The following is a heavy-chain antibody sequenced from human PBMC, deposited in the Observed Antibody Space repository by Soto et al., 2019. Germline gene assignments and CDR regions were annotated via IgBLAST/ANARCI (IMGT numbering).Heavy chain of an antibody. D-gene: IGHD4-17*01. V-gene: IGHV3-9*01. CDR1: GFTFDDYA. J-gene: IGHJ6*03. CDR3: AKDRGLRVYYYYYYMDV. Sequence: GGSLRLSCAASGFTFDDYAMHWVRQAPGKGLEWVSGISWNSGSIGYADSVKGRFTISRDNAKNSLYLQMNSLRAEDTALYYCAKDRGLRVYYYYYYMDVWGKGTTVTVSS. CDR2: ISWNSGSI.